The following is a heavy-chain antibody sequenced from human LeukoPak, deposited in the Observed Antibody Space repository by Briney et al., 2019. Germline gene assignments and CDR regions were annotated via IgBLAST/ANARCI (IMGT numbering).Heavy chain of an antibody. J-gene: IGHJ4*02. V-gene: IGHV3-23*01. CDR1: GFTFGSYA. CDR3: AKFSVGTSCYDY. CDR2: ISGSGGST. Sequence: PGGSLRLSCAASGFTFGSYAMSWVRQAPGKGLEWVSAISGSGGSTYYADSVKGRFTISRDNSKNTLYLQMNSLRAEDTAVYYCAKFSVGTSCYDYWGQGTLVTVSS. D-gene: IGHD2-2*01.